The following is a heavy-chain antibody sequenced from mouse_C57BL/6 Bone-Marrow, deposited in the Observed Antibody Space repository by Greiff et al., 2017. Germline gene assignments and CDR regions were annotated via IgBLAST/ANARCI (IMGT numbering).Heavy chain of an antibody. J-gene: IGHJ2*01. V-gene: IGHV5-6*01. CDR1: GFTFSSYG. CDR3: ARQGCEYGSSSDY. CDR2: ISSGGSYT. D-gene: IGHD1-1*01. Sequence: EVKLVESGGDLVKPGGSLKLSCAASGFTFSSYGMSWVRQTPDKRLEWVATISSGGSYTYYPDSVKGRFTIARDNAKNTLYLQMSSLKSEDTAMYYCARQGCEYGSSSDYWGQGTAPTVTS.